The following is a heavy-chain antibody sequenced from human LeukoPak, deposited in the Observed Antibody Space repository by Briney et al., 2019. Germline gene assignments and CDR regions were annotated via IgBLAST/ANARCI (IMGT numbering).Heavy chain of an antibody. CDR3: AKAVKGYRYFNY. CDR2: ISYDGSNK. Sequence: PGGSLRLSCAASGFTFSSYGVHWVRQAPGKGLEWVAVISYDGSNKYYADSVKGRFTISRDNSKNTLYLQMNSLRAEDTAVYYCAKAVKGYRYFNYWGQGTLVTVSS. V-gene: IGHV3-30*18. D-gene: IGHD3-16*02. J-gene: IGHJ4*02. CDR1: GFTFSSYG.